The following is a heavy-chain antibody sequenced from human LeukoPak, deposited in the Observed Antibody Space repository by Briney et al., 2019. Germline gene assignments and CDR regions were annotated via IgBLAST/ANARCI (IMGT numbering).Heavy chain of an antibody. V-gene: IGHV3-33*01. Sequence: PGGSLRLSCAASGFTLSSYGMHGVRQAPGKGLEWVAVIWYDGSNKYYADSVKGRFTISRDNSKNTLYLQMNSLRAEDTAVYYCARPFTEYYYYGMDVWGQGTTVTVSS. CDR3: ARPFTEYYYYGMDV. CDR2: IWYDGSNK. J-gene: IGHJ6*02. CDR1: GFTLSSYG.